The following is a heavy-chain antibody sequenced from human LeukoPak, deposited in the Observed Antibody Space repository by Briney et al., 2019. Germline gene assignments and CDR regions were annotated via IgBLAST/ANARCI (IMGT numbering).Heavy chain of an antibody. CDR3: ARLSDFWSGYWGIWFDP. Sequence: ASVKVSCKASGYTFTNYGFSWVRQAPGQGLEWMGWISAYNGNTNYAQKLQGRVTMTTDTSTSTAYMELRSLRSDDTAVYYCARLSDFWSGYWGIWFDPWGQGTLVTVSS. J-gene: IGHJ5*02. V-gene: IGHV1-18*01. CDR1: GYTFTNYG. CDR2: ISAYNGNT. D-gene: IGHD3-3*01.